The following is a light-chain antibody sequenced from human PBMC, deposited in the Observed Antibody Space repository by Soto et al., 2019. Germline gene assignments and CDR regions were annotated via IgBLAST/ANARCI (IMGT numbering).Light chain of an antibody. Sequence: EVVMSQSPASLSVSQREAVPHSCRASQGIGDTLAWYQHKPGQTPRLLIYDTSTRATGVPARFSGSRSGTEFTLTINSLQSEDFAVYYCQRYNNWPLTVGGGTKVAIK. CDR1: QGIGDT. J-gene: IGKJ4*01. CDR2: DTS. V-gene: IGKV3-15*01. CDR3: QRYNNWPLT.